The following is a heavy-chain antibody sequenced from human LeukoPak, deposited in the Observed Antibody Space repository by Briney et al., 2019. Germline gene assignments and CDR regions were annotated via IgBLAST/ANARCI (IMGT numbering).Heavy chain of an antibody. CDR1: GGTFSSYA. J-gene: IGHJ3*02. Sequence: GASVKVSCRASGGTFSSYAISWVRQAPGQGLEWMGGIIPIFGTANYAQKFQGRVTITTDESTSTAYMELRSLRSDDTAVYYCARDRIVVGIDIWGQGTMVTVSS. D-gene: IGHD3-22*01. CDR3: ARDRIVVGIDI. V-gene: IGHV1-69*05. CDR2: IIPIFGTA.